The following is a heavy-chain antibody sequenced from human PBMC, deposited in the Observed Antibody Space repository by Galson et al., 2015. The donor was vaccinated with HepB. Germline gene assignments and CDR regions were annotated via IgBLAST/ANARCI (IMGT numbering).Heavy chain of an antibody. V-gene: IGHV3-49*03. J-gene: IGHJ3*02. CDR2: IRSKAYGGTT. Sequence: SLRLSCAASGFTFGDYAMSWFRQAPGKGLEWVGFIRSKAYGGTTEYAASVKGRFTISRDDSKSIAYLQMNSLKTEDTAVYYCSPLYYYDSSGDAFDIWGQGTMVTVSS. CDR3: SPLYYYDSSGDAFDI. CDR1: GFTFGDYA. D-gene: IGHD3-22*01.